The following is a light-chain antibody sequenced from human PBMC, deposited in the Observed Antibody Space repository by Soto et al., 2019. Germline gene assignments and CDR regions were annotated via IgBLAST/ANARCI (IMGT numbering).Light chain of an antibody. CDR1: SSDVGGYYF. CDR3: CSYAGNYIYV. V-gene: IGLV2-11*01. Sequence: QSALTQPRSVSGSPGQPVTISCTGTSSDVGGYYFVSWYQHHPGKAPQVMIYDVSKRPSGVPGRFSGSKSDNTASLTISGLQAEDEADYYCCSYAGNYIYVFGAGTKVTVL. CDR2: DVS. J-gene: IGLJ1*01.